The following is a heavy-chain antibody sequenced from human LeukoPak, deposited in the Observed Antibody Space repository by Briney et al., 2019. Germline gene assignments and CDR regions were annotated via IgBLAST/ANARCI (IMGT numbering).Heavy chain of an antibody. Sequence: PSETLSLTCAVYGGSFSGYYWSWIRQPPGKGLEWIGEINHSGSTNYNPSLKSRVTISVDTSKNQFSLKLSSVTAADTAVYHCARGTGSSGYYFDYWGQGTLVTVSS. V-gene: IGHV4-34*01. J-gene: IGHJ4*02. CDR3: ARGTGSSGYYFDY. CDR2: INHSGST. CDR1: GGSFSGYY. D-gene: IGHD6-6*01.